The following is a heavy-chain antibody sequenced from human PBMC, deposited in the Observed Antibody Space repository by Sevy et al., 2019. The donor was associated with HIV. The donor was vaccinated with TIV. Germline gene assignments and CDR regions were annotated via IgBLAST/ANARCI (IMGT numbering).Heavy chain of an antibody. D-gene: IGHD3-9*01. CDR1: GFSLTTSGLG. CDR3: ANTSYYDSRETPYDAFDI. CDR2: IYWNDDK. V-gene: IGHV2-5*01. J-gene: IGHJ3*02. Sequence: SGPTLVNPTQTLTLTCTFSGFSLTTSGLGVGWIRQPPGKSLEWLALIYWNDDKCSSPSLKSRLTLTKDTSKNQVVLKMTNMNPVDTATYSFANTSYYDSRETPYDAFDIWGQGTTVTVSS.